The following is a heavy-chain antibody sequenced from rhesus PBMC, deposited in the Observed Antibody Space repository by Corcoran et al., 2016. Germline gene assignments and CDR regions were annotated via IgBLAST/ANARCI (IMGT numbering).Heavy chain of an antibody. Sequence: QVQLQESGPGLVKPSETLSLTCAVSGGSIRSGYYYWSWIRQPPGKGLEWIGYITYRGSTSYNPSLKSRVTISRDTYKNQFSLKLSSVTAADTAVYYCARDLDYYRCSYSYYFDYWGQGVLVTVSS. CDR3: ARDLDYYRCSYSYYFDY. J-gene: IGHJ4*01. D-gene: IGHD3-16*01. CDR2: ITYRGST. CDR1: GGSIRSGYYY. V-gene: IGHV4-122*02.